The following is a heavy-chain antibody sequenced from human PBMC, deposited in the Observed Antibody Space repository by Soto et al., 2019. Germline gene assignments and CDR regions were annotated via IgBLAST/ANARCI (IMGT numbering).Heavy chain of an antibody. Sequence: GGSLRLSCAASGFTFSSYGMHWVRQAPGKGLEWVAVIWYDGSNKYYADSVKGRFTISRDNSKNTLYLQMNSLRAEDTAVYYYARVRLLRESSYYYYYGMAVWGQGTTVTVSS. D-gene: IGHD3-16*01. CDR1: GFTFSSYG. CDR2: IWYDGSNK. J-gene: IGHJ6*02. CDR3: ARVRLLRESSYYYYYGMAV. V-gene: IGHV3-33*01.